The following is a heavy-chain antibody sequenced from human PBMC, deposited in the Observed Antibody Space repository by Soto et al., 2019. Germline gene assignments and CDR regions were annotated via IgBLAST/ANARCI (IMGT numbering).Heavy chain of an antibody. Sequence: SETLSLTCTVSGGSVSSGGYYWSWIRQHPGKGLEWIGYISYSGSTYYNPSLKSRPTISVDTSKNQFSLKLSSVTAADTAVYYGARLGFCGGGSCSVFFNIGGKGKMFTVS. D-gene: IGHD2-15*01. CDR1: GGSVSSGGYY. V-gene: IGHV4-31*03. CDR3: ARLGFCGGGSCSVFFNI. J-gene: IGHJ3*02. CDR2: ISYSGST.